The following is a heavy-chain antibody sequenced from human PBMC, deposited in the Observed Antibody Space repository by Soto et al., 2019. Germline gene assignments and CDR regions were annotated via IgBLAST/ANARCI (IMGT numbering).Heavy chain of an antibody. CDR2: ISGSGGST. J-gene: IGHJ4*02. D-gene: IGHD3-10*01. Sequence: GGSLRLSCAASGFTFSSYAMSWVRQAPGKGLEWASAISGSGGSTYYADSVKGRFTISRDNSKNTLYLQMNSLRAEDTAVYYCAKRYGSGSQYYFDYWGQGTLVTVSS. CDR3: AKRYGSGSQYYFDY. CDR1: GFTFSSYA. V-gene: IGHV3-23*01.